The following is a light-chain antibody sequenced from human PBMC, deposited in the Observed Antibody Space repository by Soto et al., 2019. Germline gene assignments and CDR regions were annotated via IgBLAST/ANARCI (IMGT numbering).Light chain of an antibody. CDR3: QQYYSTPT. J-gene: IGKJ4*01. CDR2: WAS. Sequence: DIVMTQSPDSLAVSLGERATINCKSSQSVLYSSNNKNYLAWYQQKPGQPPKLLIYWASTRESGVPDRFSGSGSGTDFTHTISSLQAEDVAVYYCQQYYSTPTFGGGTKVDIK. CDR1: QSVLYSSNNKNY. V-gene: IGKV4-1*01.